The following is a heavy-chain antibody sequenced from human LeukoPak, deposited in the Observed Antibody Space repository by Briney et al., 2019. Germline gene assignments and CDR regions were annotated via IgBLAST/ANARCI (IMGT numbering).Heavy chain of an antibody. Sequence: GKSLRLSCAASGLSLTTHGMHWVRQAPGKGLEWVAVIWYDGSNKYYADSVKGRFTISRDNSKNPLYLQMNSLRAEDTAVYYCAKDPSLAESRRWGWDYWGQGTLVTVSS. CDR1: GLSLTTHG. V-gene: IGHV3-33*06. CDR2: IWYDGSNK. D-gene: IGHD6-13*01. CDR3: AKDPSLAESRRWGWDY. J-gene: IGHJ4*02.